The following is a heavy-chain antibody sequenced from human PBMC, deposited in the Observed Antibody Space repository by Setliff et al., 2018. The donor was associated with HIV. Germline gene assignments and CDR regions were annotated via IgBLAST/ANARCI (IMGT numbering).Heavy chain of an antibody. Sequence: PSETLSLTCKVSGVSVTHAYSWGWIRQPPGKGLEWIGNLFHSGSTYHNPSLKSRITISIDTSKDHFSLHLTSVTAADTAIYYCARVDTMLLFFDLWGQGTLVTVSS. J-gene: IGHJ4*02. V-gene: IGHV4-38-2*02. D-gene: IGHD3-10*02. CDR1: GVSVTHAYS. CDR3: ARVDTMLLFFDL. CDR2: LFHSGST.